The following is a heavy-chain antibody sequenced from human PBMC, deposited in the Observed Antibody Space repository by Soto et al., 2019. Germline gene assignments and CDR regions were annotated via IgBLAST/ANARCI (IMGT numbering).Heavy chain of an antibody. CDR3: ARVNEYYYYGMDV. CDR2: IYYSGST. V-gene: IGHV4-31*03. CDR1: GGSISSGGYY. Sequence: SETLSLTCTVSGGSISSGGYYWSWIRQHPGKGLEWIGYIYYSGSTYYNPSLKSRVTISVDTSKNQFSLKLSSVTAADTAVYYCARVNEYYYYGMDVWGQGTTVTVSS. J-gene: IGHJ6*02.